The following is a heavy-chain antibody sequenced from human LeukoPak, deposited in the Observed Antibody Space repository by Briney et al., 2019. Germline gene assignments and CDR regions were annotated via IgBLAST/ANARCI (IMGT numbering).Heavy chain of an antibody. CDR1: GGSISSGGYS. D-gene: IGHD3-16*01. Sequence: SETLSLTCAVSGGSISSGGYSWSWIRQPPGKGLEWIGYIYHSGSTYYNPSLKSRVTVSVDRSKNQFSLKLSSVTAADTAVYYCARGGEGGKGFNYWGQGTLVTVSS. CDR3: ARGGEGGKGFNY. V-gene: IGHV4-30-2*01. J-gene: IGHJ4*02. CDR2: IYHSGST.